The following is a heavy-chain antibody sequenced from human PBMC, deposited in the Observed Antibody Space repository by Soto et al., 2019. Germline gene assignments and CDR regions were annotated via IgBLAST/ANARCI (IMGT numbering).Heavy chain of an antibody. CDR2: ISSNSAYI. CDR3: TRDASRDSSARGWFDP. Sequence: LRLSCAASGFTFRSFTMNWVRQAPGKGLEWVSTISSNSAYIYYTDALRDRFTISRDNAKNSLHLQMNSLRAEDTAVYYCTRDASRDSSARGWFDPWGPGTLVTVSS. CDR1: GFTFRSFT. J-gene: IGHJ5*02. D-gene: IGHD6-13*01. V-gene: IGHV3-21*01.